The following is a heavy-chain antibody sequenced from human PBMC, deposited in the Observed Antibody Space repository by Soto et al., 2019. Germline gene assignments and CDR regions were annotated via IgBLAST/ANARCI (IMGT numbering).Heavy chain of an antibody. D-gene: IGHD2-21*02. Sequence: QLQLQESGPGLVKPSETLSLNCSVSGGSFSNSYWTWIRQPAGKRLEWIGRIYTSGSTTYNPSLNSRVTLSLDTSKSQFSLRLTSVTAADTAVYYCARAPLRTAIPKDAFDIWGQGTMVTVSS. CDR2: IYTSGST. J-gene: IGHJ3*02. V-gene: IGHV4-4*07. CDR1: GGSFSNSY. CDR3: ARAPLRTAIPKDAFDI.